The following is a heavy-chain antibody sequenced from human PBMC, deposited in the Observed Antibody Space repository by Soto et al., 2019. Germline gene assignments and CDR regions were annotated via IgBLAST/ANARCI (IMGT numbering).Heavy chain of an antibody. J-gene: IGHJ4*02. CDR2: ISGSGGST. V-gene: IGHV3-23*01. CDR3: AKDDGITIFGVVIPIDY. CDR1: GFTFSSYA. Sequence: GGSLRLSCAASGFTFSSYAMSWVRQAPGKGLEWVSAISGSGGSTYYADSVKGRFTISRDNSKNTLYLQMNSLRAEDTAVYYCAKDDGITIFGVVIPIDYWGQGTLVTVSS. D-gene: IGHD3-3*01.